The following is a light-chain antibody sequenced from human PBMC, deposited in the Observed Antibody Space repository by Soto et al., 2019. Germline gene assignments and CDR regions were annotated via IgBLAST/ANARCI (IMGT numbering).Light chain of an antibody. J-gene: IGKJ2*01. Sequence: EVVLTQSPGTLSLSPGERATLSCRASQRVGGSYLAWYQQKPGQAPRLLIYGASSRATGIPDRFSGSGSGTDFTLTISRLEPEDFAVYYCQQYGSSLIYAFGQGTKLEIK. CDR3: QQYGSSLIYA. CDR1: QRVGGSY. CDR2: GAS. V-gene: IGKV3-20*01.